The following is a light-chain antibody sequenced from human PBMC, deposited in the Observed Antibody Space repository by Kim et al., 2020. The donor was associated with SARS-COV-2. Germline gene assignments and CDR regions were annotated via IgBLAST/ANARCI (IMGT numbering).Light chain of an antibody. CDR1: SGSIASTY. J-gene: IGLJ3*02. Sequence: GKTVTLSSTRSSGSIASTYVQWYQQRPGSAPTTVIYEDNQRPSGVPDRFSGSIDSSSNSASLTISGLKTEDEADYYCQSYDSSNQVFGGGTQLTVL. CDR2: EDN. CDR3: QSYDSSNQV. V-gene: IGLV6-57*03.